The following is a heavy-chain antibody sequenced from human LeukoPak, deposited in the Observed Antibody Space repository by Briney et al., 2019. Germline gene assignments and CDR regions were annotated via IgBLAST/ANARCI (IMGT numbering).Heavy chain of an antibody. CDR3: ARGRGYDSGTYNYAFSDY. Sequence: FTLNNYGMQWVRQAPGKRLEWVAVIWYDGSNKYYADSVKGRFTISRDNSKNTLYLQMNSLRAEDTAVYYCARGRGYDSGTYNYAFSDYWGQGALVTVSS. J-gene: IGHJ4*02. CDR1: FTLNNYG. CDR2: IWYDGSNK. V-gene: IGHV3-33*01. D-gene: IGHD3-22*01.